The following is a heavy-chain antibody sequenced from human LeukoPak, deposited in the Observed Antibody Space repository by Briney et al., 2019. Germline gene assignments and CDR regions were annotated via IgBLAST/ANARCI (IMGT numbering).Heavy chain of an antibody. CDR3: ARDPYTSFDY. Sequence: SETLSLTCTVSGGSISSSSYYWGWIRQPPGKGLEWIGSIYYSGSTYYNPSLKSRVTISVDTSKNQFSLKLSSVTAADTAVYYCARDPYTSFDYWGQGTLVTVSS. D-gene: IGHD2-2*02. CDR2: IYYSGST. V-gene: IGHV4-39*07. CDR1: GGSISSSSYY. J-gene: IGHJ4*02.